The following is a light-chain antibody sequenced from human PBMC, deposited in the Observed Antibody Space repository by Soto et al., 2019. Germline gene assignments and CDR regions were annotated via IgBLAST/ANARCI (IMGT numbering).Light chain of an antibody. Sequence: QAVVTQEPSLTVSPGGTVTLTCGSSTGAVTSGHYPYWFQQKPGQAPRTLIYDTSNKHSWTPALFSGSLLGGKAALTLSGAQPEDEAEYYCLLSYSGARGDVVFGGGTKLTVL. CDR1: TGAVTSGHY. V-gene: IGLV7-46*01. CDR3: LLSYSGARGDVV. J-gene: IGLJ2*01. CDR2: DTS.